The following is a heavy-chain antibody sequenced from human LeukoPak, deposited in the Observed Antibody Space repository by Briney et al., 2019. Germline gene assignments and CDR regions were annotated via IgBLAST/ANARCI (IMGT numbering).Heavy chain of an antibody. CDR3: ARDVPGSGWSGGDY. CDR1: GGTFSSYA. D-gene: IGHD6-19*01. Sequence: GASVKVSCKASGGTFSSYAISWVRQAPGQGLEWMGWISAYNGNTNYAQKLQGRVTMTTDTSTSTAYMELRSLRSDDTAVYYCARDVPGSGWSGGDYWGQGTLVTVSS. CDR2: ISAYNGNT. J-gene: IGHJ4*02. V-gene: IGHV1-18*01.